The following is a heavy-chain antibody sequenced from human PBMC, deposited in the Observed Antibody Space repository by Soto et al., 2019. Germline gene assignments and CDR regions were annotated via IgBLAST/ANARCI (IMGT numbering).Heavy chain of an antibody. CDR1: GGSFSTYG. CDR3: ATAVTAGIYYNYGMDV. D-gene: IGHD6-13*01. V-gene: IGHV1-69*14. Sequence: QVHLVQSGAEVKKPGSSVNISCKASGGSFSTYGINWVRKSPGQVLEWMVGIIPASATENYAQNFQGRVTITADKSTNIARRQMSSLRSEDTAVYYCATAVTAGIYYNYGMDVWGQGTTVTVSS. J-gene: IGHJ6*02. CDR2: IIPASATE.